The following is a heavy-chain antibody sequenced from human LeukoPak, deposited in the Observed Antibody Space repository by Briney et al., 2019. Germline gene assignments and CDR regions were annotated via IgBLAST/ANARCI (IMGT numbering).Heavy chain of an antibody. CDR2: ISTSSTYI. CDR3: ARGGPDYNDLYFDF. V-gene: IGHV3-21*01. CDR1: GFSYFGYS. Sequence: GGSVRLSCATSGFSYFGYSMNWVRQPPGKGLKWVSSISTSSTYIYYADSVKGRFTISRDKAKRSLYLQMNSLTVEDTAVYYCARGGPDYNDLYFDFWGQGTLVTVSS. J-gene: IGHJ4*02. D-gene: IGHD4-17*01.